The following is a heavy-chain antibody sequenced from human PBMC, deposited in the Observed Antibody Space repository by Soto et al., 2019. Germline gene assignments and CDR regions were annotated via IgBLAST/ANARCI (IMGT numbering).Heavy chain of an antibody. Sequence: RQGPGNGLEWVAFISYDSTKTYYADSVKGRFTISRDNSNSALYVPMNSLTGEDTAVYYRARTRCAWSYSHYYSFHVWGQATTVTVSS. V-gene: IGHV3-30*03. J-gene: IGHJ6*02. CDR2: ISYDSTKT. CDR3: ARTRCAWSYSHYYSFHV. D-gene: IGHD2-8*02.